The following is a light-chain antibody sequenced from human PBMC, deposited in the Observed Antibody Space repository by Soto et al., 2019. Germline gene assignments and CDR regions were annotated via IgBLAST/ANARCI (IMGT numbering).Light chain of an antibody. CDR1: MSSVGSNT. V-gene: IGLV1-44*01. CDR2: SNN. CDR3: AAWDASLGGFYA. Sequence: HSVLTQPPSASGTPGQRVTISCSGSMSSVGSNTVNWYQHLPATAPKLLIYSNNHRPSGVPDRFSASKAGASASLAISGLQSEDEGDYYCAAWDASLGGFYAFGSGTKGTVL. J-gene: IGLJ1*01.